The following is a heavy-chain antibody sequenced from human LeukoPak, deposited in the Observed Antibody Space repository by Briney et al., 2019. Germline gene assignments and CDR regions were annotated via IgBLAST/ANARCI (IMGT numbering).Heavy chain of an antibody. V-gene: IGHV3-7*01. Sequence: GGSLRLSCAASGFTFTTYWMSWVRQPPGKGLECVANIKQDGTEKYYVDSVKGRFTISRDNARNSLYLQMNSLRAEDTAVYYCARDYSTVTTFFDYWGQGTLVTVSS. D-gene: IGHD4-17*01. CDR3: ARDYSTVTTFFDY. CDR1: GFTFTTYW. CDR2: IKQDGTEK. J-gene: IGHJ4*02.